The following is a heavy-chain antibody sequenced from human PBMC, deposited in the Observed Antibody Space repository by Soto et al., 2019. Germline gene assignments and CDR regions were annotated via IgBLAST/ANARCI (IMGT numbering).Heavy chain of an antibody. CDR3: VKDSGVEGGSNWYNWCDP. J-gene: IGHJ5*02. CDR2: ISYDGNSK. V-gene: IGHV3-30*18. D-gene: IGHD6-13*01. CDR1: GFTFSIYG. Sequence: QAQLAESGGGVVQPGRSVRLSCAASGFTFSIYGMHWVRQAPGKGLEWVAFISYDGNSKKYVDSVKGRFTISRDNSKNTLYLEINSPRGVDTAVYYCVKDSGVEGGSNWYNWCDPWGQGTLVTVSS.